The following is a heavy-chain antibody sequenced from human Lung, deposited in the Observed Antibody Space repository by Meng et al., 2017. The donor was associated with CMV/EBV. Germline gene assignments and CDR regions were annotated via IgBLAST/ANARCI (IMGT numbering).Heavy chain of an antibody. CDR3: ARTYDYSWKNLHYIDY. V-gene: IGHV7-4-1*02. D-gene: IGHD3-16*01. J-gene: IGHJ4*02. CDR1: AYNVFSFS. Sequence: SAYNVFSFSLNWVRQAPGQGLEWIGLINTNTGRPTYAQGLAGRYVFSLDTGVTTAYLQISRLKAEDTAVYYCARTYDYSWKNLHYIDYWGQGTLVTVSS. CDR2: INTNTGRP.